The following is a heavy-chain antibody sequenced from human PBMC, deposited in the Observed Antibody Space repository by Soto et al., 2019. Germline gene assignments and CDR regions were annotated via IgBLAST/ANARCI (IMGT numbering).Heavy chain of an antibody. CDR2: INPNSGGT. J-gene: IGHJ6*02. V-gene: IGHV1-2*02. Sequence: ASVKVSCKASGYTFTGYYMHWVRQAPGQGLEWMGWINPNSGGTNYAQKFQGRVTMTRDTSISTAYMELNSLKTEDTAVYYCTAHMVRGVISIWVLHHYYGMDVWGQGTTVTVSS. CDR3: TAHMVRGVISIWVLHHYYGMDV. D-gene: IGHD3-10*01. CDR1: GYTFTGYY.